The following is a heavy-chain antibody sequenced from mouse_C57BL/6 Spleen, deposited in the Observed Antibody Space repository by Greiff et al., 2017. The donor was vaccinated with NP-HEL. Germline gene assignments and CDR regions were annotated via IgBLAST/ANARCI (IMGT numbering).Heavy chain of an antibody. CDR2: IDPSDSYT. D-gene: IGHD2-4*01. J-gene: IGHJ2*01. Sequence: QVQLQQPGAELVMPGASVKLSCKASGYTFTSYWMHWVKQRPGQGLEWIGEIDPSDSYTNYNQKFKGKSTLTVDKSSSTAYMQLSSLTSEDSAVYYCARKGDDYGDFDYWGQGTTLTVSS. V-gene: IGHV1-69*01. CDR1: GYTFTSYW. CDR3: ARKGDDYGDFDY.